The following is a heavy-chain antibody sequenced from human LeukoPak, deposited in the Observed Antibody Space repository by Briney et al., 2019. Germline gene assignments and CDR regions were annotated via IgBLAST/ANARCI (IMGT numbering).Heavy chain of an antibody. J-gene: IGHJ3*01. V-gene: IGHV3-21*01. D-gene: IGHD6-19*01. CDR3: AGGAVAF. CDR2: ISSSSSYI. CDR1: GFTFSSYS. Sequence: GGSLTLSCAVSGFTFSSYSMNWVRQAPGKGLEWVSYISSSSSYIYYADSVKGRFTISRDNAKNSLYLQMNGLRAEDTAVYYCAGGAVAFWGQGTMVTVSS.